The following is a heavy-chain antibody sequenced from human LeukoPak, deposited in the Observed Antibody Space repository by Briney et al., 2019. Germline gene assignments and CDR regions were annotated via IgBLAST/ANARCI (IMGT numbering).Heavy chain of an antibody. J-gene: IGHJ5*02. D-gene: IGHD4-17*01. CDR2: ISHRGST. Sequence: SETLSLTCAVYGESFNGYYWSWIRQPPGKGLEWIGEISHRGSTNYNPSLKSRVTISIDTSKNQFSLKLSSVTAADTAVYYCARGEYGNQGSNNWFDTWGQGTLVTVSS. V-gene: IGHV4-34*01. CDR3: ARGEYGNQGSNNWFDT. CDR1: GESFNGYY.